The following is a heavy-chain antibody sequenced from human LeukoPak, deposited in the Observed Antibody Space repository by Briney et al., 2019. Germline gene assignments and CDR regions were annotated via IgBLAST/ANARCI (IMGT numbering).Heavy chain of an antibody. J-gene: IGHJ5*02. Sequence: SETLSLTCTVSGGSINSYYWIWIRQPPGKGLEWIGYLYYTGSSNYNPSLKSRVTISLDTSKNQFSLRLSSVTAADTAVYYCARGHPYSFWSGYHSWFDPWGQGTLVTVSS. CDR3: ARGHPYSFWSGYHSWFDP. D-gene: IGHD3-3*01. CDR1: GGSINSYY. V-gene: IGHV4-59*01. CDR2: LYYTGSS.